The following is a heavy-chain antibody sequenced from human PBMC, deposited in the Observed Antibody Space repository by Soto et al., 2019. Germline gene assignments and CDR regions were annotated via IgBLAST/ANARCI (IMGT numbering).Heavy chain of an antibody. Sequence: QVQLVQSGAEVKKPGASVKVSCKASGYTFTSYGISWVRQAPGQGLGWMGWISAYTGNKKYAQKVQGRVTMTTDTAPSTAYMELRSLRSDDTAVYYCAREPNYFDYWGQGTLVTVSS. CDR3: AREPNYFDY. CDR2: ISAYTGNK. J-gene: IGHJ4*02. CDR1: GYTFTSYG. V-gene: IGHV1-18*01.